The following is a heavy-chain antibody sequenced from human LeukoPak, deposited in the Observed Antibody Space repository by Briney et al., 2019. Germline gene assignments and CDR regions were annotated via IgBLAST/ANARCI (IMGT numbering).Heavy chain of an antibody. CDR1: GLTFSDYY. J-gene: IGHJ4*02. Sequence: GGSLRLSCAASGLTFSDYYMTWIRQAPGKGLEWVSFISSSGTTIYSADSVRGRFTVSRDNAKNSLFLHMNSLRAEDTAVYHCAIQITMIVVVPYCDYWGQGTLVTVSS. CDR3: AIQITMIVVVPYCDY. V-gene: IGHV3-11*04. CDR2: ISSSGTTI. D-gene: IGHD3-22*01.